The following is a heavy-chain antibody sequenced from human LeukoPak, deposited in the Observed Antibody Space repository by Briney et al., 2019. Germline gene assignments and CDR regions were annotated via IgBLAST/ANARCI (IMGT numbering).Heavy chain of an antibody. CDR3: ETYRKVVLAFDS. CDR1: GFTFSTFA. D-gene: IGHD2-15*01. CDR2: ILPSGCEI. Sequence: GGSLRLSCAASGFTFSTFAMIWVSQPPGKGLEWVSSILPSGCEIHYADSVRGRFTISRDNSKNTLSLQMNSLRAEDTAVYYCETYRKVVLAFDSWGQGTVVTVSS. J-gene: IGHJ5*01. V-gene: IGHV3-23*01.